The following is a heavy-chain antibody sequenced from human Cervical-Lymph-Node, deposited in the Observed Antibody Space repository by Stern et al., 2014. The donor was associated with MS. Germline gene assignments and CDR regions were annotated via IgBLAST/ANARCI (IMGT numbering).Heavy chain of an antibody. CDR2: IYYSGGST. Sequence: VQLEESGPGLVRPSQTLSLTCTVSGSSTSSGSYYWGWIRQHPEKGLEWIGYIYYSGGSTYYNPSLESRFTIALGTSKNQCSLNMRSMTAADTAVYYCARLDVALASGFDVWGQGTMITVSS. CDR1: GSSTSSGSYY. J-gene: IGHJ3*01. CDR3: ARLDVALASGFDV. V-gene: IGHV4-31*03. D-gene: IGHD1-26*01.